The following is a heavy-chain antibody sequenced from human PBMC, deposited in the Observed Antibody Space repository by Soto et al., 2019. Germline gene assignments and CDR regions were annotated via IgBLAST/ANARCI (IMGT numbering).Heavy chain of an antibody. CDR3: ASEGFYGSGSFYD. D-gene: IGHD3-10*01. CDR1: GFTVSNNY. V-gene: IGHV3-53*01. CDR2: IYSDGNT. J-gene: IGHJ4*02. Sequence: EVQLVESGGGLIQPGGSLRLSCAASGFTVSNNYMNWVRQAPGKGLEWVSVIYSDGNTYYADSVKGRFTISRDNSKNTLSLQMNSLRAAETAVYYCASEGFYGSGSFYDWGQGTLVTVSS.